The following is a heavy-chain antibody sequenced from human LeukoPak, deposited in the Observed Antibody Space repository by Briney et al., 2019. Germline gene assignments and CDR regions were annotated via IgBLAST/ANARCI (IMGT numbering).Heavy chain of an antibody. J-gene: IGHJ4*02. D-gene: IGHD2-2*01. CDR2: IYYSGST. CDR1: GGSISSGDYY. CDR3: ARKGRDQLLHGFDY. V-gene: IGHV4-30-4*01. Sequence: SQTLSLTCTVSGGSISSGDYYWSWIGQPPGKGLEWIGYIYYSGSTYYNPSLKSRVTISVDTSKNQFSLKLSSVTAADTAVYYCARKGRDQLLHGFDYWGQGTLVTVSS.